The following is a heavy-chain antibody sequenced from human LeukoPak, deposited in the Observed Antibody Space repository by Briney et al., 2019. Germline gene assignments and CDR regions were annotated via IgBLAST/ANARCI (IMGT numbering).Heavy chain of an antibody. CDR2: ISNDGSNI. V-gene: IGHV3-30*03. CDR3: ARDPRRPLYYYDSSGYYYFDY. J-gene: IGHJ4*02. CDR1: GFTFSIYG. Sequence: GGSLRLSCAASGFTFSIYGMHWVRQAPGKGLEWVAVISNDGSNIYYANSVKGRLTIFRDNSKNTVYLQMNSLRTDDTAVYYCARDPRRPLYYYDSSGYYYFDYWGQGTLVTVSS. D-gene: IGHD3-22*01.